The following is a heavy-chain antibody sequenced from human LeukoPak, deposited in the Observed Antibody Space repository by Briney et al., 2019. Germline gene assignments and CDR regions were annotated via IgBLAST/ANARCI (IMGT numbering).Heavy chain of an antibody. J-gene: IGHJ3*02. Sequence: GGSLRLSCAASGFTFSTYGMYWVRQAPGKGLEWVAVISYDGSNKYYADSVKGRFTISRDNPKNTLYLQMNSLRAEDTAVYYCARDRRVGATWSVGAFDIWGQGTTVTVSS. D-gene: IGHD1-26*01. CDR3: ARDRRVGATWSVGAFDI. CDR1: GFTFSTYG. V-gene: IGHV3-30*03. CDR2: ISYDGSNK.